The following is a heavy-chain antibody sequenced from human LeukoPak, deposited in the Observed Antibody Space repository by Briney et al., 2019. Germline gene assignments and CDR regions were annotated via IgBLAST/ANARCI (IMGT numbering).Heavy chain of an antibody. CDR2: ISSSSSSI. J-gene: IGHJ4*02. CDR1: GFTFSSYA. Sequence: GGSLRLSCAASGFTFSSYAMSWVRQAPGKGLEWVSSISSSSSSINYADSVKGRFTISRDNAKNSLYLQMNSLRAEDTAVYYCARLRNDYGDYVLDYWGQGTLVTVSS. D-gene: IGHD4-17*01. V-gene: IGHV3-21*01. CDR3: ARLRNDYGDYVLDY.